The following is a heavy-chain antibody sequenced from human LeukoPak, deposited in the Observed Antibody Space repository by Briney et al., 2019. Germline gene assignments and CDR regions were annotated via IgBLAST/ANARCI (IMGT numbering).Heavy chain of an antibody. CDR2: ISSSSSYI. J-gene: IGHJ4*02. CDR3: ARIPRIVGASPPDY. V-gene: IGHV3-21*01. D-gene: IGHD1-26*01. Sequence: GGSLRLSCAASGFTFRSYSMNWVRQAPGKGLEWVSSISSSSSYIYYADSVKGRFTISRDNAKNSLYPQMNSLRAEDTAVYYCARIPRIVGASPPDYWGQGTLVTVSS. CDR1: GFTFRSYS.